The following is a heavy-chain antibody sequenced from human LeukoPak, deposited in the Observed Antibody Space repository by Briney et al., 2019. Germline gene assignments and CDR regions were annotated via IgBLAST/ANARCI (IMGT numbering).Heavy chain of an antibody. V-gene: IGHV3-74*01. D-gene: IGHD1-20*01. CDR1: GFTFSNYS. CDR3: VSGITATSA. J-gene: IGHJ5*02. CDR2: IKTDGSSI. Sequence: GGSVRLSCVASGFTFSNYSMHWVRQAPGKGLMWVSAIKTDGSSISYVDSVKGRFTISRDNAKNTLYLQMNSLRSEDTAIYYCVSGITATSAWGQGTLVTVSS.